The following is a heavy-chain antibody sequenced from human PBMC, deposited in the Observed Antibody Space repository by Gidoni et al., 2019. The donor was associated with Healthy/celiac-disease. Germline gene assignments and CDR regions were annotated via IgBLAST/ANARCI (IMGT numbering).Heavy chain of an antibody. CDR2: ISGSGGST. J-gene: IGHJ4*02. D-gene: IGHD3-10*01. Sequence: EVHLLESGGGLLQPGGSLSLSCSASGFPFSSYAMSWVRQAPGKGLEWVSAISGSGGSTYYADSVKGRFTISRDNSKNTLYLQMNSLRAEETAVYYCAKAGSRSYYFDYWGQGTLVTVSS. CDR3: AKAGSRSYYFDY. V-gene: IGHV3-23*01. CDR1: GFPFSSYA.